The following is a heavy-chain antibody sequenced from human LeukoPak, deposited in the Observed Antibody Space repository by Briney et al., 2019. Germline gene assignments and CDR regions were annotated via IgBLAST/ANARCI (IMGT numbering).Heavy chain of an antibody. CDR1: GDSISSSSYY. V-gene: IGHV4-39*01. D-gene: IGHD3-22*01. J-gene: IGHJ4*02. CDR3: ARTSADGSGYYYVDY. CDR2: IYYDGST. Sequence: PSETLSLTCTVSGDSISSSSYYWGWIRQPPGKGLDWIGSIYYDGSTYCNPSLKSRVTISVDTSKNQFSLKLSSVTAADTAVYYCARTSADGSGYYYVDYWGQGTLVTVSS.